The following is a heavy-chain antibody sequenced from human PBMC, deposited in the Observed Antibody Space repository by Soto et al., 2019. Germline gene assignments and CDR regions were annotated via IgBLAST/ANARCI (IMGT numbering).Heavy chain of an antibody. V-gene: IGHV3-30-3*01. J-gene: IGHJ4*02. CDR2: ISYDGSNK. CDR3: ARRIQPYYFDY. Sequence: QVQLVESGGGVVQPGRSLRLSCAASGFTFSSYAMHWVRQAPGKGLEWVAVISYDGSNKYYADAVKGRFTISRDNSKNTLYLQMNSLRAEDTAVYYCARRIQPYYFDYWGQGTLVTVFS. CDR1: GFTFSSYA. D-gene: IGHD5-18*01.